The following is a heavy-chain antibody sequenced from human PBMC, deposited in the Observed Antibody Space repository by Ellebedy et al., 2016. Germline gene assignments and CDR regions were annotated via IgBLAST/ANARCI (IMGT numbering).Heavy chain of an antibody. Sequence: GESLKISCAASGFTFSSYAMSWVRQAPGKGLEWVSAISGSGGSTYYADSVKGRFTISRDNSKNTLYLQMNSLRAEDTAVYYCALGYCSGGSCYPYWGQGTLVTVSS. CDR3: ALGYCSGGSCYPY. CDR2: ISGSGGST. V-gene: IGHV3-23*01. D-gene: IGHD2-15*01. CDR1: GFTFSSYA. J-gene: IGHJ4*02.